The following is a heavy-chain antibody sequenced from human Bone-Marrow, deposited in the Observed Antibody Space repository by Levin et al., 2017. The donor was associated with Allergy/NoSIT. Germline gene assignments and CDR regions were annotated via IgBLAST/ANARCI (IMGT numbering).Heavy chain of an antibody. V-gene: IGHV3-23*01. CDR2: ITGSGGST. CDR1: GFTFSSYA. J-gene: IGHJ4*02. D-gene: IGHD4-17*01. CDR3: AKDSGTEYGDYKFDY. Sequence: GESLKISCAASGFTFSSYAMNWVRQAPGKGLEWVSAITGSGGSTDYAASVKGRFTISRDNSDNTLYLQMNSLRAEDTAVYYCAKDSGTEYGDYKFDYWGQGTLVTVSS.